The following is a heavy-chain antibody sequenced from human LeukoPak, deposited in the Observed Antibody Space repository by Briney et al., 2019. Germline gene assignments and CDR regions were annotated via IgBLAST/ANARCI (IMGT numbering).Heavy chain of an antibody. CDR1: GFTFNNYA. D-gene: IGHD3-10*01. Sequence: PGGSLTLSCVASGFTFNNYAMSWVRQTPGKGLEWVSGISDNDGTTYYTDSVKGRFTISRDNSKDTVSLQMNNLKAADTALYFCVRHDSYIPFWGQGSLVTVSS. CDR2: ISDNDGTT. V-gene: IGHV3-23*01. J-gene: IGHJ1*01. CDR3: VRHDSYIPF.